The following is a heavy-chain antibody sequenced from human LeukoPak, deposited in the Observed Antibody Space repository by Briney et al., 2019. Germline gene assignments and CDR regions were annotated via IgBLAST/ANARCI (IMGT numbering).Heavy chain of an antibody. CDR3: ARDGFYYYDSSGYWPYGMDV. Sequence: GGSLRLSCAASGFTFSDYYMSWIRQAPGKGLEWVSYISSSGGTIYYADSVKGRFTISRDNAKNSLYLQMNSLRAEDTAAYYCARDGFYYYDSSGYWPYGMDVWGQGTTVTVSS. J-gene: IGHJ6*02. V-gene: IGHV3-11*01. D-gene: IGHD3-22*01. CDR2: ISSSGGTI. CDR1: GFTFSDYY.